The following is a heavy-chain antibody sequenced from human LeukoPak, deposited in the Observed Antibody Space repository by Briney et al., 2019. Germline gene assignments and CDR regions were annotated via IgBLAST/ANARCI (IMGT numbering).Heavy chain of an antibody. J-gene: IGHJ4*02. Sequence: GGSLRLSCAASGFTFSSYEMNWFRQAPAKGLEWVSYISSGGSTIYYADSVKGRFTISRDDAKNSLYLQMNSLRAEDTAVYYCARATYVDTALVTDCWGRGTLVTVSS. V-gene: IGHV3-48*03. CDR2: ISSGGSTI. CDR1: GFTFSSYE. CDR3: ARATYVDTALVTDC. D-gene: IGHD5-18*01.